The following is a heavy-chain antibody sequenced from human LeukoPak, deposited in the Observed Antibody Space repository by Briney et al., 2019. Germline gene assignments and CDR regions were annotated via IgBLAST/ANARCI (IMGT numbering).Heavy chain of an antibody. CDR3: VRRVPSFSRPSNFDY. J-gene: IGHJ4*02. D-gene: IGHD2-2*01. CDR2: IYYSGTT. V-gene: IGHV4-39*01. Sequence: TSETLSLTCSVSGGSVSSSTYDWGWIRQPPGKGLEWIGNIYYSGTTYYNPSLKSRVTISIDTSKKQFSLKLTSVTAADTAVYYCVRRVPSFSRPSNFDYWGQGILVTLSS. CDR1: GGSVSSSTYD.